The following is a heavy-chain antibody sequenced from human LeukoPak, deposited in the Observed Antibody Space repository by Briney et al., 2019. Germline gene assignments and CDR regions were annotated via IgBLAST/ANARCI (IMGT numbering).Heavy chain of an antibody. CDR3: AKGHCSSTSCHVRN. Sequence: SLRLSCAASGFTFDDYAMHWVRQAPGKGLEWVSGISWNSGSIGYADSVKGRFTISKDNAKNSLYLQMNSLKPEDTALYYWAKGHCSSTSCHVRNWGQGTLVTVSS. CDR2: ISWNSGSI. J-gene: IGHJ4*02. CDR1: GFTFDDYA. V-gene: IGHV3-9*01. D-gene: IGHD2-2*01.